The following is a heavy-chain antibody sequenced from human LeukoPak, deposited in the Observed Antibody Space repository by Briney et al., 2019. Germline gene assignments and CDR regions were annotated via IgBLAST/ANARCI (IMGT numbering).Heavy chain of an antibody. CDR1: GFTFSSYA. Sequence: PGGSLRLSCAASGFTFSSYAMSWVRQAPGKGLEWASAISGSGGSTYYADSVKGRFTISRDNSKNTLYLQMNSLRAEDTAVYYCAKTPGVATTCYFDYWGQGTLVTVSS. D-gene: IGHD5-12*01. CDR3: AKTPGVATTCYFDY. J-gene: IGHJ4*02. CDR2: ISGSGGST. V-gene: IGHV3-23*01.